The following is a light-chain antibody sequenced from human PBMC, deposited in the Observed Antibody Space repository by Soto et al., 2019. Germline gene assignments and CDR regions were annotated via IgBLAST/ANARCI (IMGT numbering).Light chain of an antibody. V-gene: IGKV1-9*01. J-gene: IGKJ3*01. CDR1: PGISSF. Sequence: DIQLTQSPSILSASVGNRVTITCRASPGISSFLAWYRQKPGKAPELLLFSASTLVTGVPSRFSGSGSETDFTLTISSLQPEDSATYYCQQLNSYPYTFGPGTKLTLK. CDR2: SAS. CDR3: QQLNSYPYT.